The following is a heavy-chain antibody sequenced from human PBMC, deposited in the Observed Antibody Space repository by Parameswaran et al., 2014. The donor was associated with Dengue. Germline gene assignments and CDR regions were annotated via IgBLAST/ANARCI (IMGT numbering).Heavy chain of an antibody. CDR3: AKDGGYCANGVCTSAGFDV. CDR2: IYSGGAT. V-gene: IGHV3-53*01. Sequence: RWIRQPPGKGLEWVSVIYSGGATHYEDSVKGRFTISRDSSRNTLFLQMNSLRAEDTAVYYCAKDGGYCANGVCTSAGFDVWGQGTMVTVSS. D-gene: IGHD2-8*01. J-gene: IGHJ3*01.